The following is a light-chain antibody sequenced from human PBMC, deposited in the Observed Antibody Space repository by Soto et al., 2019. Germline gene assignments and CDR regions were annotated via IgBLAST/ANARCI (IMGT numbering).Light chain of an antibody. CDR2: EVS. V-gene: IGLV2-14*01. Sequence: QSALTQPASVSGSPGQSITISCTGTSSDIGGYKYVSWYQQHPGKAPKLIIFEVSNRPSGVSDRFSGSNSGNTASLTISGLQAEDEADYYCTSYSRYNVLVFGGGT. J-gene: IGLJ3*02. CDR3: TSYSRYNVLV. CDR1: SSDIGGYKY.